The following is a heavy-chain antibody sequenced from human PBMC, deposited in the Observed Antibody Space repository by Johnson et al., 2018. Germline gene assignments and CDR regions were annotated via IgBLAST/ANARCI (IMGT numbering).Heavy chain of an antibody. D-gene: IGHD1-26*01. CDR3: AKEVFSGSYPTHYGMDV. J-gene: IGHJ6*02. CDR1: GFTFSSHS. V-gene: IGHV3-30*18. CDR2: ISYDRSTQ. Sequence: QVQLQESGGGLVKPGESLRLSCAGSGFTFSSHSMNWVRQAPGKGLEWVALISYDRSTQSYAYSVKGLFTISRDTSRNTLYLQMDRLRAEDTAVYYCAKEVFSGSYPTHYGMDVWGQGTTVTVSS.